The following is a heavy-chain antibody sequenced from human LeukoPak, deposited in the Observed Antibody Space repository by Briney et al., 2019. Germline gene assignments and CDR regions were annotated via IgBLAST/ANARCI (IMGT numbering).Heavy chain of an antibody. V-gene: IGHV3-23*01. CDR1: GFTFSSYA. CDR3: AKAYGDYVGYGMDV. Sequence: GGSLRLSCAASGFTFSSYAMSWVRQAPGKGLEWVSAISGSGGSTYYADSVKGRFTISRDNSKNTLYLQMNSLRAEDMAVYYCAKAYGDYVGYGMDVWGQGTTVTVSS. J-gene: IGHJ6*02. D-gene: IGHD4-17*01. CDR2: ISGSGGST.